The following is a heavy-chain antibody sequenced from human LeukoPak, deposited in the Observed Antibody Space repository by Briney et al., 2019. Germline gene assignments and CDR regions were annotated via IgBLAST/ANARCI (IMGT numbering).Heavy chain of an antibody. CDR2: ISSSGSML. J-gene: IGHJ4*02. CDR1: GFTFSDYY. CDR3: TRRPYSSSWYYFDY. V-gene: IGHV3-11*04. Sequence: GGSLRLSCSVSGFTFSDYYMSWVRQAPGKGLEWVSYISSSGSMLHYADSVEGRFTISRDNAKNSLYLQMSSLRVEDTAVYYCTRRPYSSSWYYFDYWGQGTLVTVSS. D-gene: IGHD6-13*01.